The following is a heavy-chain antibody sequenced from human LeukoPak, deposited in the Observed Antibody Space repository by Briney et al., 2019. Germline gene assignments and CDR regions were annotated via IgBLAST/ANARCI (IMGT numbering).Heavy chain of an antibody. D-gene: IGHD6-13*01. V-gene: IGHV4-4*07. CDR3: ARKYSSSWSDAFDI. Sequence: PSETLSLTCTVSGGSISSYYWIWIRQPAGKRLEWIGRFYATGSTNYNPSLKSRVTMSVDTSKNQFSLKLSSVTAADMAVYYCARKYSSSWSDAFDIWGQGTMVTVSS. CDR2: FYATGST. J-gene: IGHJ3*02. CDR1: GGSISSYY.